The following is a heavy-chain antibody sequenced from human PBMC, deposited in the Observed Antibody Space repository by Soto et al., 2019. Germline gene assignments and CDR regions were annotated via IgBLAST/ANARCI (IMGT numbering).Heavy chain of an antibody. D-gene: IGHD6-13*01. CDR3: ARGGIAAAGSNYLFDY. CDR1: GYTFTGYY. J-gene: IGHJ4*02. V-gene: IGHV1-2*04. CDR2: INPNSGGT. Sequence: SVKVSCKASGYTFTGYYMHWVRQAPGQGLEWMGWINPNSGGTNYAQKFQGWVTMTRDTSISTAYMELSRLRSDDTAVYYCARGGIAAAGSNYLFDYWGQGTLVTVSS.